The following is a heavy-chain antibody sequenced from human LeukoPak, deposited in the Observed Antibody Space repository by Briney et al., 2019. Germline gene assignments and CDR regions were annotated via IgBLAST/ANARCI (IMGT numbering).Heavy chain of an antibody. CDR2: IYYSGST. D-gene: IGHD2-15*01. V-gene: IGHV4-39*01. CDR3: ARLRGSCDY. Sequence: SETLSLTCTVSVGSICSSSYYGGWIRQPPGKGLGWIGSIYYSGSTYYNPSLKSRVTISVDTSNNQFSLELSSVPAADTAVYYCARLRGSCDYWGQGTLVTVSS. CDR1: VGSICSSSYY. J-gene: IGHJ4*02.